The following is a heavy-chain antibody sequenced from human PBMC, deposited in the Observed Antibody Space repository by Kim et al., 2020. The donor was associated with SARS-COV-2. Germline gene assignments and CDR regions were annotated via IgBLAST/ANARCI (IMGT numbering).Heavy chain of an antibody. V-gene: IGHV4-59*09. CDR2: ST. CDR3: ARGGPSPFQH. J-gene: IGHJ1*01. Sequence: STNYNPALKSRVTISVDPSKNQFSLKLSSVTAADTAVYYCARGGPSPFQHWGQGTLVTVSS.